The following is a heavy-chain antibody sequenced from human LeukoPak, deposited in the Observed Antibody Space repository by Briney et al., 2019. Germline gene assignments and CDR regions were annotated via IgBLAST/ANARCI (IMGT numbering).Heavy chain of an antibody. CDR3: ARGQGASGPTDYYYYMDV. Sequence: PGGSLRLSCAASGFTFSTYWMTWVRQAPGEGLEWVANIKEDGSETYYVDSVKGRFTVYRDNAKNSLYLQMNSLRAEDTAVYYCARGQGASGPTDYYYYMDVWGKGTTVTVSS. J-gene: IGHJ6*03. CDR1: GFTFSTYW. V-gene: IGHV3-7*01. CDR2: IKEDGSET.